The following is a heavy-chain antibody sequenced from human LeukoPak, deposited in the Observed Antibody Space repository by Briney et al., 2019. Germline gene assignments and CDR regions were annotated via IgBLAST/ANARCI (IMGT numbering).Heavy chain of an antibody. Sequence: GGSLRLSCAVSGFTVSSNYMSWVRQAPGKGLEWVSVIYSGGSTYYADSVKGRFTISRDNSKNTLFLQMNSLRAEDTAVYYCARDPHFGYWGQGTLVTVSS. V-gene: IGHV3-53*01. CDR3: ARDPHFGY. D-gene: IGHD3-10*01. J-gene: IGHJ4*02. CDR2: IYSGGST. CDR1: GFTVSSNY.